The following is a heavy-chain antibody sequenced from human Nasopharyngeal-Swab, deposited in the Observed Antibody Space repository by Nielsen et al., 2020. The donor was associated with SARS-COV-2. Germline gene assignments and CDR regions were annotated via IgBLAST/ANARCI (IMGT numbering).Heavy chain of an antibody. Sequence: VRQAPGKGLEWVSSISSSSYIYYADSVKGRFTISRDNSKNTLYLQMNSLRAEDTAVYYCAKSVWFDPWGQGTLVTVSS. V-gene: IGHV3-23*01. CDR2: ISSSSYI. J-gene: IGHJ5*02. CDR3: AKSVWFDP.